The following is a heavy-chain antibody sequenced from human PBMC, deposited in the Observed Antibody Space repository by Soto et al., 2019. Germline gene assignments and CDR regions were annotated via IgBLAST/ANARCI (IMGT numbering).Heavy chain of an antibody. V-gene: IGHV4-31*03. CDR2: IYYSGST. J-gene: IGHJ4*02. Sequence: QVQLQESGPGLVKPSQTLSLTCTVSGGSISSGGYYWSWIRQHPGKGLEWIGYIYYSGSTYYNPSLKSRVTISVDTSKNQFSLKLSSVTAAATAVYYCARGYYYDSSGYYWGYYFDYWGQGTLVTVSS. D-gene: IGHD3-22*01. CDR1: GGSISSGGYY. CDR3: ARGYYYDSSGYYWGYYFDY.